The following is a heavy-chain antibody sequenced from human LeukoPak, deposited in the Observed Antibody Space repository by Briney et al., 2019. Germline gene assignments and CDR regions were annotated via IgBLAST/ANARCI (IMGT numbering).Heavy chain of an antibody. CDR1: GFTFSSYG. CDR3: AKVAVTTFGWFDP. Sequence: SVGSLRLSCAASGFTFSSYGMHWVRQAPGKGLEWVTFIRYDGSNKYYADSVKGRFTISRDNSKNTLYLQMNSLRAEDTAVYYCAKVAVTTFGWFDPWGQGTLVTVSS. D-gene: IGHD3-10*02. J-gene: IGHJ5*02. CDR2: IRYDGSNK. V-gene: IGHV3-30*02.